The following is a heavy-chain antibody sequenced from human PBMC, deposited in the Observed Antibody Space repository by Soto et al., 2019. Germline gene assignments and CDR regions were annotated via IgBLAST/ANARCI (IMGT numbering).Heavy chain of an antibody. J-gene: IGHJ6*02. CDR1: GFTFSNYG. V-gene: IGHV3-30*18. Sequence: PGGSLRLSCATSGFTFSNYGIHWVRQAPGKGLEWVAVISYDGSNKYYADSVKGRFTISRDNSNNTLYLQMNSLRAEDTAVYYCAKVLSTSRYYYYYYGMDVWGQGTTVTVSS. CDR2: ISYDGSNK. CDR3: AKVLSTSRYYYYYYGMDV. D-gene: IGHD2-2*01.